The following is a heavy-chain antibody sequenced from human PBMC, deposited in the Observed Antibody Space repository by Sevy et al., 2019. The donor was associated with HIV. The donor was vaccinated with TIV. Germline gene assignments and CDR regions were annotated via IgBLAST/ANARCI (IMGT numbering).Heavy chain of an antibody. CDR3: AKDRDFWRAVCYFDY. D-gene: IGHD3-3*01. CDR2: ISGSGGSST. V-gene: IGHV3-23*01. CDR1: GFTFSTYA. J-gene: IGHJ4*02. Sequence: GGSLRLSCAVSGFTFSTYAMSWVRQAPGKGLEWVSAISGSGGSSTYYADSVKGRFTISRDNSKNTRYLQMNSLRAEDTAVYYCAKDRDFWRAVCYFDYWGQGTLVTVSS.